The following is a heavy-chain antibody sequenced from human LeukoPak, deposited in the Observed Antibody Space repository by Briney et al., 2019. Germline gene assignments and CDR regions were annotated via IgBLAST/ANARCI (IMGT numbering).Heavy chain of an antibody. Sequence: GASVKVSCKASGYTFTSYGISWVRQAPGQRLEWMGWISAYNGNTNYAQKLQGRVTMTTDTSTSTAYMELRSLRSDDTAVYYCARGSNWNYVYAPFQHWGQGTLVTVSS. CDR1: GYTFTSYG. CDR3: ARGSNWNYVYAPFQH. V-gene: IGHV1-18*01. J-gene: IGHJ1*01. D-gene: IGHD1-7*01. CDR2: ISAYNGNT.